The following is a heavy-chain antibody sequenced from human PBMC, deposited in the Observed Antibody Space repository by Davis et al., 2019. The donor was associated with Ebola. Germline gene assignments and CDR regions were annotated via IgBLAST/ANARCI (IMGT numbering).Heavy chain of an antibody. V-gene: IGHV1-24*01. Sequence: AASVTVSCKVSGYTLTELSMHWVRQAPGKGLGWMGGFDPEDGETIYAQKFQGRVTMTEDTSTDTAYMELSILRSEDTAVYYCARTGIVGATSANYYYYGMDVWGQGTTVTVSS. CDR3: ARTGIVGATSANYYYYGMDV. CDR1: GYTLTELS. D-gene: IGHD1-26*01. CDR2: FDPEDGET. J-gene: IGHJ6*02.